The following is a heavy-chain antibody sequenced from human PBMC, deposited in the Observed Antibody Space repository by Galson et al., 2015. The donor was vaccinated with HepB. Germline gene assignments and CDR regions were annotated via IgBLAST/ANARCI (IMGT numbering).Heavy chain of an antibody. D-gene: IGHD3-10*01. J-gene: IGHJ3*02. CDR2: ISYDGSNK. Sequence: SLRLSCAASGFTFSSYAMHWVRQAPGKGLEWVAVISYDGSNKYYADSVKGRFTISRDNSKNTLYLQMNSLRAEDTAVYYCARVVSWFGDAFDIWGQGTMVTVSS. CDR3: ARVVSWFGDAFDI. V-gene: IGHV3-30*04. CDR1: GFTFSSYA.